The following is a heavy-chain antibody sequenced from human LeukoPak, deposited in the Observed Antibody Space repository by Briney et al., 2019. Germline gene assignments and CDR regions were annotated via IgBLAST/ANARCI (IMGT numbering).Heavy chain of an antibody. D-gene: IGHD1-1*01. CDR2: VYSSGSS. V-gene: IGHV4-4*07. CDR1: GDSISRRH. J-gene: IGHJ3*02. Sequence: PSETLSLTCIVSGDSISRRHWSWIRQPAGKGLEWIGHVYSSGSSQYNPSLKSRVTMSVDTSTNHFSLKLTFVTAADTAIYYCARRWAVENTFDMWGQGTIVTVSS. CDR3: ARRWAVENTFDM.